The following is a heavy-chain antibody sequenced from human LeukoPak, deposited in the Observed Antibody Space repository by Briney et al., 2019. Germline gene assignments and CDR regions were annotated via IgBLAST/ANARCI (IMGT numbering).Heavy chain of an antibody. D-gene: IGHD3-10*01. CDR2: INAGNGNT. Sequence: ASVKVSCKASGYTFTSYAMHWVRQAPGQRLEWMGWINAGNGNTKYSQKFKGRVTITRDTSASTAYMELSSLRSEDTAVYYCARVRGLLWFGELFQWGQGTLVTVSS. CDR3: ARVRGLLWFGELFQ. CDR1: GYTFTSYA. V-gene: IGHV1-3*01. J-gene: IGHJ4*02.